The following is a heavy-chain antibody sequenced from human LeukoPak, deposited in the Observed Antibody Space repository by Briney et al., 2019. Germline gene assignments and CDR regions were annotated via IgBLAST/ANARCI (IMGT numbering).Heavy chain of an antibody. V-gene: IGHV1-46*01. J-gene: IGHJ4*02. CDR3: ARGGDGDYDVGWYYFDY. Sequence: ASVKVSCKASGYTFTSYYMHWVRQAPGQGLEWMGIINPSGGSTSYAQKFQGRVTMTRDTSTSTVYMELSSLRSEGTAVYYCARGGDGDYDVGWYYFDYWGQGTLVTVSS. CDR1: GYTFTSYY. CDR2: INPSGGST. D-gene: IGHD4-17*01.